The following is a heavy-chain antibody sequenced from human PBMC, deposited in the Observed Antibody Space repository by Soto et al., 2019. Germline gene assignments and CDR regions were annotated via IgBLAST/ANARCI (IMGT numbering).Heavy chain of an antibody. CDR3: ARGSEEGITRAAFDI. D-gene: IGHD3-10*01. V-gene: IGHV4-59*01. CDR2: IYYSGST. J-gene: IGHJ3*02. CDR1: GGSISSYY. Sequence: SETLSLTSTVSGGSISSYYWSWIRQPPGKGLEWIGYIYYSGSTNYNPSLKSRVTISVDTSKNQFSLKLSSVTAADTAVYYCARGSEEGITRAAFDIWGQGTMVTVSS.